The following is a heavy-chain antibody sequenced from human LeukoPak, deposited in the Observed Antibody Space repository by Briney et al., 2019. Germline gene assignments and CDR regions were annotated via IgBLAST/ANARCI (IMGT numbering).Heavy chain of an antibody. CDR1: GFTFSRYS. J-gene: IGHJ4*02. D-gene: IGHD5-18*01. V-gene: IGHV3-21*01. Sequence: GGSLRLSCAASGFTFSRYSMNWVRQAPEKGLEWVSSISGSSSYIYYADSVKGRFTISRDNAKNSLYLQMNSLRAEDTAVYYCARDLSGVTGYTYGRGIDYWGQGTLVTVSS. CDR3: ARDLSGVTGYTYGRGIDY. CDR2: ISGSSSYI.